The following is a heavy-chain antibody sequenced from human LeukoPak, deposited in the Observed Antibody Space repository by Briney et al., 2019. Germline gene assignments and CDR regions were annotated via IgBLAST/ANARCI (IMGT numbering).Heavy chain of an antibody. CDR2: ISGNGGST. Sequence: GGSLRLSCAAFGSTFSSYTIHWVRQAPGKGLEYVSAISGNGGSTYYADSVKGRFTISRDNSKNTLYLQMGSLRAEDMAVYYCAKGVGYSTGWYYFDYWGQGTLVTVSS. V-gene: IGHV3-64*02. CDR3: AKGVGYSTGWYYFDY. CDR1: GSTFSSYT. D-gene: IGHD6-19*01. J-gene: IGHJ4*02.